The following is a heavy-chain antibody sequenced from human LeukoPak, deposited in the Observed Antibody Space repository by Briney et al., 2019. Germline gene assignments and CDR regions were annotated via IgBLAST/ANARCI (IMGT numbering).Heavy chain of an antibody. D-gene: IGHD7-27*01. CDR3: AVHWGSRAFDI. V-gene: IGHV1-18*01. Sequence: ASVKVSCKASGYTFTSYGISWVRQAPGQGLEWMGWISAHNGITDYAQKLQGRVTMTTDTSTSTAYMELRSLRSDDTAVYYCAVHWGSRAFDIWGQGTMVTVSS. J-gene: IGHJ3*02. CDR2: ISAHNGIT. CDR1: GYTFTSYG.